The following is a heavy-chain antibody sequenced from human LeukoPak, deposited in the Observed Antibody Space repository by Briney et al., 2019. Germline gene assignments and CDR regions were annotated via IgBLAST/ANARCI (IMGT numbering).Heavy chain of an antibody. CDR1: GFTFTSSA. CDR3: ARDSGSSGWNHYYYGMDV. D-gene: IGHD6-19*01. Sequence: SVKVSCKASGFTFTSSAVQWVRQARGQRLEWIGWIVVGSGNTKYSQKFQGRVTITRDTSASTAYMELSSLRSEDTAVYYCARDSGSSGWNHYYYGMDVWGQGTTVTVSS. V-gene: IGHV1-58*01. CDR2: IVVGSGNT. J-gene: IGHJ6*02.